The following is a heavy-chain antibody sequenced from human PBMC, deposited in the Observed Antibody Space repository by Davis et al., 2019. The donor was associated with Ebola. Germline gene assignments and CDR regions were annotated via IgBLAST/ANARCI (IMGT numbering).Heavy chain of an antibody. CDR2: TYYRSKWYF. Sequence: SQTLSLTCAISGDSVSSNSGAWNWIRQSPSRGLEWLGRTYYRSKWYFDYEVSVRSRITINPDTSKNQFSLQLNSVTPEDTAVYYCARGWQLTDWDQGTLVTVSS. CDR3: ARGWQLTD. D-gene: IGHD6-13*01. CDR1: GDSVSSNSGA. V-gene: IGHV6-1*01. J-gene: IGHJ1*01.